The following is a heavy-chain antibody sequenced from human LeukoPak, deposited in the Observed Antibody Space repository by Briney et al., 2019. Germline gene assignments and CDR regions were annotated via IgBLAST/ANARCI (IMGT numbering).Heavy chain of an antibody. J-gene: IGHJ5*02. CDR1: GGSISSGGYY. V-gene: IGHV4-31*03. D-gene: IGHD5-18*01. Sequence: SETLSLTCTVSGGSISSGGYYWSWIRQHPGKGLEWIGYIYYSGSTNYNPSLKSRVTISVDTSKNQFSLKLSSVTAADTAVYYCARVGYSYGYRTGWFDPWGQGTLVTVSS. CDR2: IYYSGST. CDR3: ARVGYSYGYRTGWFDP.